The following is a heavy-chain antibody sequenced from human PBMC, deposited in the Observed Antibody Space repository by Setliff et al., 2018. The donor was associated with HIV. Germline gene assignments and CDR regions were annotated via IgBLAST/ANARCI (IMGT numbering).Heavy chain of an antibody. CDR2: IYRSGSI. CDR3: ATTVDIVTTDDF. Sequence: PSETLSLTCAASGYSINSGFSRAWIRQPPGQGPQWIGSIYRSGSIYYNPSLQSRVTISWDTSRNQFYLELRSVSAADTAVYFCATTVDIVTTDDFWGQGILVTVSS. J-gene: IGHJ4*02. CDR1: GYSINSGFS. V-gene: IGHV4-38-2*01. D-gene: IGHD5-12*01.